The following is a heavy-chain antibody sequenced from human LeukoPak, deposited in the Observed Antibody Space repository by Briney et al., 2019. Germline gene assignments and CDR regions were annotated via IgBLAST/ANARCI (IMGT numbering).Heavy chain of an antibody. CDR1: GFTFSSYD. V-gene: IGHV3-23*01. J-gene: IGHJ4*02. CDR2: ISSSAAKT. D-gene: IGHD1-1*01. Sequence: GGSLRLSRSASGFTFSSYDMTWVRQAPGKGLEYLSGISSSAAKTYYPDSVKGRFTISRDNSKNTVYLEINSLRVEDTAVYYCAKRLSYYFDHWGQGTLVTVSS. CDR3: AKRLSYYFDH.